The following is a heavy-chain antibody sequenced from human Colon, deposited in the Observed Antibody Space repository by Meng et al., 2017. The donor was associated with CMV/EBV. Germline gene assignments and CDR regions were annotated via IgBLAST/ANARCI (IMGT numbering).Heavy chain of an antibody. V-gene: IGHV4-30-4*08. CDR2: IYYSGRT. CDR3: ARTQDCSSTSCYTGFDP. Sequence: SISSGDYYWSWIRQPPGKGLEWIGFIYYSGRTYYNPSLKSRVTISVDTSKNQFSLRLSSVTAADTAVYYCARTQDCSSTSCYTGFDPWGQGTLVTV. J-gene: IGHJ5*02. D-gene: IGHD2-2*01. CDR1: SISSGDYY.